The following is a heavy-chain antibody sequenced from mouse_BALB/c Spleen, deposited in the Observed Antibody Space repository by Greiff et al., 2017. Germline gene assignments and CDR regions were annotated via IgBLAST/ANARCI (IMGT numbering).Heavy chain of an antibody. Sequence: EVLVVESGAELVKPGASVKLSCTASGFNIKDTYMHWVKQRPEQGLEWIGRIDPANGNTKYDPKFQGKATITAEPSSNTAYLQLSSLTSEDTAVYYCARWYYGSRYLCYYAMDYWGQGTSVTVSS. CDR1: GFNIKDTY. CDR3: ARWYYGSRYLCYYAMDY. CDR2: IDPANGNT. D-gene: IGHD1-1*01. J-gene: IGHJ4*01. V-gene: IGHV14-3*02.